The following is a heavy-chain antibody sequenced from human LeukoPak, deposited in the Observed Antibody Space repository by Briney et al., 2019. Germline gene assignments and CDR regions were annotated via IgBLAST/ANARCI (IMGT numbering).Heavy chain of an antibody. D-gene: IGHD5-18*01. J-gene: IGHJ4*02. CDR3: ARYQTAMVSFDY. CDR2: IYYSGNT. CDR1: GGSISSSDYY. Sequence: SETLSSTCTVSGGSISSSDYYWGWIRQPPGKGLEWIASIYYSGNTYYNPSLESRVTISVDTSKSQFSLRLSFLTAADTAVYSCARYQTAMVSFDYWGQGTLVTVSS. V-gene: IGHV4-39*01.